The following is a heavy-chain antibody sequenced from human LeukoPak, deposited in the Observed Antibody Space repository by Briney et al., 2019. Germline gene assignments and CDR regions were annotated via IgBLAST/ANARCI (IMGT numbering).Heavy chain of an antibody. CDR1: GASIRTNY. V-gene: IGHV4-59*01. Sequence: PSETLSLTCTVSGASIRTNYWSWIRQAPGKGLEWIALISSSGSPNYNPSLKSRLTMSLDTSNNQFSLKLASVTAADTAVYYCAREKYDSRGSYAFDIWGQGTMVTVSS. D-gene: IGHD3-22*01. J-gene: IGHJ3*02. CDR2: ISSSGSP. CDR3: AREKYDSRGSYAFDI.